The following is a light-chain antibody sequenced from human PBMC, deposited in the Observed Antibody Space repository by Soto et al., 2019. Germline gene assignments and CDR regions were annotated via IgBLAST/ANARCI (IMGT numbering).Light chain of an antibody. CDR2: EVV. V-gene: IGLV2-8*01. CDR1: KSDIGVYDF. Sequence: QSVLTQPPSASGSPGQSVTISCTGTKSDIGVYDFVSWYQHHPGKAPRLIIYEVVQRPSGVPDRFSGSKSGNTASLTVSGLQVADEADYFCKSYAGRNTYVFGSGTKLTVL. CDR3: KSYAGRNTYV. J-gene: IGLJ1*01.